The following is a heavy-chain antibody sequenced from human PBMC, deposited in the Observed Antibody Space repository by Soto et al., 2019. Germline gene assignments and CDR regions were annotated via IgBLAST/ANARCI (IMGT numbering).Heavy chain of an antibody. CDR1: GGSFSGYY. D-gene: IGHD3-10*01. J-gene: IGHJ4*02. V-gene: IGHV4-34*01. Sequence: QVHLQQWGAGLLMPSETLSLTCAVSGGSFSGYYWTWIRQPPGKGLEWIGEINHSGTISYNPSLRSRVTISVDKSQNHFSLKLTYVVAEDTAVYYCARGRSYNYDSGIPGRHRGQGNLVIVSS. CDR3: ARGRSYNYDSGIPGRH. CDR2: INHSGTI.